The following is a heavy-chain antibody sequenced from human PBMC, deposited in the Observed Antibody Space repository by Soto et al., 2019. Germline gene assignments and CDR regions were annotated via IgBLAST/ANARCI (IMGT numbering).Heavy chain of an antibody. J-gene: IGHJ3*02. CDR2: ISYDGGNE. Sequence: QVLLVESGGGVVQPGRSLRLSCAASRFSFSTYAIHWVRQAPGKGLEWVAGISYDGGNEYYADSVKGRFTISRDNSKSTLYLKMNSLGPDDTAVYYCARDRSGSHEIDDSLDIWGRGTMVTVSS. CDR1: RFSFSTYA. CDR3: ARDRSGSHEIDDSLDI. V-gene: IGHV3-30-3*01. D-gene: IGHD1-26*01.